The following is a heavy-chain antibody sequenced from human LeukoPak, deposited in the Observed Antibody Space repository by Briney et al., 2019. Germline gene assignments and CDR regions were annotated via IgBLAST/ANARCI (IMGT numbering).Heavy chain of an antibody. CDR2: IYYSGST. CDR1: GGSITSHF. D-gene: IGHD2-2*01. J-gene: IGHJ3*02. Sequence: SETLSLTCTVSGGSITSHFWSWIRQPPGKGLEWIGYIYYSGSTYYNPSLKSRVTISVDTSKNQFSLKLSPVTAADTAVYYCASQDIVVVPAAALDAFDIWGQGTMVTVSS. CDR3: ASQDIVVVPAAALDAFDI. V-gene: IGHV4-59*08.